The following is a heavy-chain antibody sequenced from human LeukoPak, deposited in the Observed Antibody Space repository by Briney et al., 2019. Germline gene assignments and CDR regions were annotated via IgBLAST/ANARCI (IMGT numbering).Heavy chain of an antibody. CDR3: ATVLGLPGSNYFDY. J-gene: IGHJ4*02. CDR1: GGTFSSYA. V-gene: IGHV1-69*13. CDR2: IIPIFGTA. Sequence: SVKVSCKASGGTFSSYAISWVRQAPGQGLEWMGGIIPIFGTANYAQKFQGRVTITADESTSTAYMELSSLRSEDTAVYYCATVLGLPGSNYFDYWGQGTLVTVSS. D-gene: IGHD1-14*01.